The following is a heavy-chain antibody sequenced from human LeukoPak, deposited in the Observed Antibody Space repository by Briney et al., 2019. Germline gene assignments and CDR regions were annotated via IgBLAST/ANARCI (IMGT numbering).Heavy chain of an antibody. CDR3: ASGRVYCSGGSCSLDY. D-gene: IGHD2-15*01. V-gene: IGHV1-69*04. Sequence: ASVKVSCKASGYTFTSYGTSWVRQAPGQGLEWMGRIIPILGIANYAQKFQGRVTITADKSTSTAYMELSSLRSEDTAVYYCASGRVYCSGGSCSLDYWGQGTLVTVSS. CDR2: IIPILGIA. J-gene: IGHJ4*02. CDR1: GYTFTSYG.